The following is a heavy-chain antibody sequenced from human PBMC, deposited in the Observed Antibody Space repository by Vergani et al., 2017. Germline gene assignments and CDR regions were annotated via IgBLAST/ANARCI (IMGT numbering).Heavy chain of an antibody. J-gene: IGHJ4*02. D-gene: IGHD3-10*01. CDR1: GGSFSGYY. V-gene: IGHV4-34*01. CDR2: INHSGST. Sequence: QVQLQQWGAGLLKPSETLSLTCAVYGGSFSGYYWSWIRQPPGKGLEWIGEINHSGSTNYNPSLKSRVTISVDTSKNQFSLKLSSVTAAVTAVYYWARAARIWLWFGELSEYFDYWGQGTLVTVSS. CDR3: ARAARIWLWFGELSEYFDY.